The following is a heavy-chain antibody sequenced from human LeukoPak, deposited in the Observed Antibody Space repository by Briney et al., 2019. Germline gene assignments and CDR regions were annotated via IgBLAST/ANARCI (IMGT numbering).Heavy chain of an antibody. CDR3: AKGPSPRYFDWLSPDV. D-gene: IGHD3-9*01. Sequence: GGSLRLSCAASGFTFSSYAMSWVRQAPGKGLEWVSAISGSGGSTYYADSVKGRFTISRDNSKNTLYLQMNSLRAEDTAVYYCAKGPSPRYFDWLSPDVWGQGTLVTVSS. CDR2: ISGSGGST. J-gene: IGHJ4*02. CDR1: GFTFSSYA. V-gene: IGHV3-23*01.